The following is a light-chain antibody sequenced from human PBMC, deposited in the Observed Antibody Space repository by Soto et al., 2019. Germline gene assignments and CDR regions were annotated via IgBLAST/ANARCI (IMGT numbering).Light chain of an antibody. CDR1: SSDVGSYNR. CDR2: AVS. J-gene: IGLJ3*02. Sequence: QSALTQPPSVSGSPGQSVTISCTGTSSDVGSYNRVSWYQQPPGTAPKLMIYAVSNRPSGVPDRFSGSKSGNTASLTISGLQAEDEADYYCSLYTGSSTTWVFGGGTKLTVL. CDR3: SLYTGSSTTWV. V-gene: IGLV2-18*01.